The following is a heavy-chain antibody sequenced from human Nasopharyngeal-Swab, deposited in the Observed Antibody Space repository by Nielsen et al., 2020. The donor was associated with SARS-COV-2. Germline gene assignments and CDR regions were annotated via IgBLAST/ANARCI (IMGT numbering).Heavy chain of an antibody. V-gene: IGHV3-30-3*01. CDR2: ISYDGSNK. D-gene: IGHD6-19*01. J-gene: IGHJ3*02. CDR1: GFTFSSYA. CDR3: ARTAVAGPSDAFDI. Sequence: GESLKISYAASGFTFSSYAMHWVRQAPGKGLEWVAVISYDGSNKYYADSVKGRFTISRDNSKNTLYLQMNSLRAEDTAVYYCARTAVAGPSDAFDIWGQGTMVTVSS.